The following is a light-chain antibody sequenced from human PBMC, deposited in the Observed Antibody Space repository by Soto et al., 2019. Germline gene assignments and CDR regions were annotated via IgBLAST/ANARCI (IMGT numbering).Light chain of an antibody. V-gene: IGLV1-51*01. CDR1: NSNIGNKD. CDR3: GTWDSSLSVVV. Sequence: QSVLTQPPSVSAAPGQKVTITCSGRNSNIGNKDVPWYQLFPGTAPKLLIYDNDRRPSGIPDRFSASKSGTLATLAITGLQTGDEAYYYCGTWDSSLSVVVFGGGTKLTVL. J-gene: IGLJ2*01. CDR2: DND.